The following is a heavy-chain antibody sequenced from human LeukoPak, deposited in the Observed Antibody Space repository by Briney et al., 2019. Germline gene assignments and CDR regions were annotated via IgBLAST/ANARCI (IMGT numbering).Heavy chain of an antibody. Sequence: GGSLRLSCAISGFTFNNYGMSWVRQAPGKGLEWVAVIWYDGSNKYYADSVKGRFTISRDNSKNTLYLQMNSLRAEDTAVYYCARDPEGVAAAGLDYWGQGTLVTVSS. V-gene: IGHV3-33*08. CDR1: GFTFNNYG. J-gene: IGHJ4*02. D-gene: IGHD6-13*01. CDR3: ARDPEGVAAAGLDY. CDR2: IWYDGSNK.